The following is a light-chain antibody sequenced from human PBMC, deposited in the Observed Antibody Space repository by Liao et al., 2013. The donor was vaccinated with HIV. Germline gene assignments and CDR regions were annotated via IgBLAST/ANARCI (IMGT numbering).Light chain of an antibody. Sequence: SYEVIQPPSVSVSPGQTANITCSGDKLGDNFAFWYQQRPGQSPVLVIYQDNKRPSGIPERFSGSNSRNTATLTISGTQAVDEADYYCQAWDSSTAIFGGGTKLTVL. J-gene: IGLJ2*01. CDR3: QAWDSSTAI. CDR1: KLGDNF. V-gene: IGLV3-1*01. CDR2: QDN.